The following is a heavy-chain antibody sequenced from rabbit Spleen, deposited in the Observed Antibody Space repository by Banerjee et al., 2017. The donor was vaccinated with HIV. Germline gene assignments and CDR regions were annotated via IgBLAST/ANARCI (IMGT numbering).Heavy chain of an antibody. J-gene: IGHJ4*01. V-gene: IGHV1S47*01. CDR2: IDPIFHIT. D-gene: IGHD4-1*01. Sequence: QQRLVESGGGLVKPGGSLTLSCKASGFDFSSYGVSWVRQAPGKGLEWIGYIDPIFHITTYANWVNGRFSISRENTQNTVYLQLNSLTAADTATYFCVREVAARFHLWGPGTLVTVS. CDR1: GFDFSSYG. CDR3: VREVAARFHL.